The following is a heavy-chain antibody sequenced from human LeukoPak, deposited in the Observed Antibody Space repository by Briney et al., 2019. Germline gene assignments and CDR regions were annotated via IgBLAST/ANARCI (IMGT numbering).Heavy chain of an antibody. V-gene: IGHV3-21*01. CDR1: GFTFSSYS. Sequence: GGSLRLSCAASGFTFSSYSMNWVRQAPGKGLEWVSSISSSSSYIYYADSVKGRFTISRDNAKNSLYLQMNSLRAEDTAVYYCARGEYYYGSGSLSGYFDYWGQGTLVTASS. CDR2: ISSSSSYI. D-gene: IGHD3-10*01. CDR3: ARGEYYYGSGSLSGYFDY. J-gene: IGHJ4*02.